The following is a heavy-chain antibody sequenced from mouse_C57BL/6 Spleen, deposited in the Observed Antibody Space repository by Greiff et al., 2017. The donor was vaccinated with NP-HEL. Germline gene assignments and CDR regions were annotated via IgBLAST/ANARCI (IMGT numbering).Heavy chain of an antibody. Sequence: QVQLQQSGAELVMPGASVKLSCKASGYTFTSYWMHWVKQRPGQGLEWIGEIDPSDSYTNYNQKFKGKSTLTVDKSSSTAYMQLSSLTSEDSAVYYCARRIHYGSSPDYWGQGTTLTVSS. CDR3: ARRIHYGSSPDY. CDR2: IDPSDSYT. V-gene: IGHV1-69*01. D-gene: IGHD1-1*01. J-gene: IGHJ2*01. CDR1: GYTFTSYW.